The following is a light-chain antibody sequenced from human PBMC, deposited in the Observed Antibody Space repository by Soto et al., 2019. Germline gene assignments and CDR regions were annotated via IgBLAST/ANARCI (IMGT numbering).Light chain of an antibody. CDR2: NND. J-gene: IGLJ3*02. CDR3: AAWDDSLTAVL. CDR1: SFNIGSNT. Sequence: QPVLTQPPSASGTPGQSVTISCSGSSFNIGSNTVNWYQQLSGAAPKLLIHNNDQRPSGVPDRFSGSKSDTSASLAISGLQSADEADYYCAAWDDSLTAVLFGGGTKLTVL. V-gene: IGLV1-44*01.